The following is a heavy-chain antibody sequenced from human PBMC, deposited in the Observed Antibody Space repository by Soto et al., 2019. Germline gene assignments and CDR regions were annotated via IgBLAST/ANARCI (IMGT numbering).Heavy chain of an antibody. V-gene: IGHV3-30-3*01. Sequence: QTGGSLRLSCAASGFTFSSYAMHWVRQAPGKGLEWVAVISYDGSNKYYADSVKGRFTISRDNSKNTLYLQMNSLRAEDTAVYYCARDFSIAVAGPSDYRGQGTLVTRSS. J-gene: IGHJ4*02. CDR1: GFTFSSYA. CDR2: ISYDGSNK. D-gene: IGHD6-19*01. CDR3: ARDFSIAVAGPSDY.